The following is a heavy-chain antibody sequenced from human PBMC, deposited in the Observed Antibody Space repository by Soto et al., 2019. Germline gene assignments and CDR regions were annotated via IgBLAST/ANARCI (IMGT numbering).Heavy chain of an antibody. D-gene: IGHD3-3*01. CDR3: ESSTSGYLVS. J-gene: IGHJ4*02. V-gene: IGHV1-69*13. CDR1: AGTFSSYA. CDR2: IIPIFGTA. Sequence: ASVKVSCQASAGTFSSYAISWVRQAPGQGLEWMGGIIPIFGTANYAQKFQGRVTITADESTSTAYMELSSLRSEDTAVYYCESSTSGYLVSWGQGTLVTVSS.